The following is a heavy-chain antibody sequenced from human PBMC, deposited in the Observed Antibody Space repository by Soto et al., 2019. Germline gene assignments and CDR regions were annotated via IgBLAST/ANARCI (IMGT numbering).Heavy chain of an antibody. CDR3: VREDSDGGSCYSKEGFDP. J-gene: IGHJ5*02. V-gene: IGHV3-72*01. CDR1: GFTFSDHY. CDR2: VRNRANSYTT. Sequence: GESLKISCAASGFTFSDHYMDWVRQAPGKGLEWVARVRNRANSYTTEYASSVKGRFTISIEVSKNSLYLQMNSLRNEDTALYYCVREDSDGGSCYSKEGFDPWCQGTLVTVSS. D-gene: IGHD2-15*01.